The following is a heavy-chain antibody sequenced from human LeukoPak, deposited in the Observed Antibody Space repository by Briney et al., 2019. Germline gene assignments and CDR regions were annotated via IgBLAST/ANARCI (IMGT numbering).Heavy chain of an antibody. J-gene: IGHJ4*02. CDR1: GFTFSSYW. Sequence: PGGSLRLSCIASGFTFSSYWMSWVRQAPGEGLEWVANIKEDGSEKYYVDSVKGRFTISRDNAKISLYLQMNSLRAEDTAVYYCARYGGYPLFDYWGQGTLVTVSS. CDR2: IKEDGSEK. D-gene: IGHD4-23*01. CDR3: ARYGGYPLFDY. V-gene: IGHV3-7*05.